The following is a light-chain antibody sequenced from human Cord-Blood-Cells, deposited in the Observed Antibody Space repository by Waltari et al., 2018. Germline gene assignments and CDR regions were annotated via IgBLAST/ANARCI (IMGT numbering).Light chain of an antibody. CDR3: SSYAGSNNLV. V-gene: IGLV2-8*01. Sequence: QSALPQPPSASGSPGQSVTISCTGTSSDAGGYNYVSWYQPNPGKAPKLMIYEVSKRPSGVPDRFSGSKSGNTASLTVSGLQAEDEADYYCSSYAGSNNLVFGGGTKLSVL. CDR2: EVS. CDR1: SSDAGGYNY. J-gene: IGLJ2*01.